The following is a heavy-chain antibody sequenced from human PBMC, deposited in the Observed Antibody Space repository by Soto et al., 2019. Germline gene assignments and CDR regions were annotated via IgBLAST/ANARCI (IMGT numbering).Heavy chain of an antibody. CDR3: AKDLHGETYYFDY. D-gene: IGHD4-17*01. Sequence: QVQLVESGGGVVQPGRSLRLSCAASGFTFSSYCMHWVRQAPGKGLEWVAVISYDGSNKYYADSVKGRFTISRDNSKNTLYLQMNSLRAEDTAVYYCAKDLHGETYYFDYWGQGTLVTVSS. CDR2: ISYDGSNK. V-gene: IGHV3-30*18. CDR1: GFTFSSYC. J-gene: IGHJ4*02.